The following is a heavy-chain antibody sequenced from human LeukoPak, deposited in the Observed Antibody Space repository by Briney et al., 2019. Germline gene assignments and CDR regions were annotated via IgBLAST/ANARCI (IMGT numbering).Heavy chain of an antibody. J-gene: IGHJ3*02. D-gene: IGHD5-24*01. Sequence: GGSLRLSCAASGFTVSSNYMSWVRQAPGKGLXXXSVIYSGGSTYXXDSVXGRFTISRDNSKNTLYLQMNSLRAEDTAVYYCARVGDGYNFAFDIWGQGTMVTVSS. CDR1: GFTVSSNY. CDR3: ARVGDGYNFAFDI. CDR2: IYSGGST. V-gene: IGHV3-53*01.